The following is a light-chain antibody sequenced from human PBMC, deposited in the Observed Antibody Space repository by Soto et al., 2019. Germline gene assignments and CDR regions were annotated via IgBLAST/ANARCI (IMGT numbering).Light chain of an antibody. CDR3: QQYNSMSLT. Sequence: DIQMTQSPSTLSASVGDRVTITCRASQSISTWLAWYQQKPGKAPNLLIYDASTLQSGVPSRFSGSGSGTEFTLTISSLQPEDFATYFCQQYNSMSLTFGGGTKVE. CDR2: DAS. V-gene: IGKV1-5*01. CDR1: QSISTW. J-gene: IGKJ4*01.